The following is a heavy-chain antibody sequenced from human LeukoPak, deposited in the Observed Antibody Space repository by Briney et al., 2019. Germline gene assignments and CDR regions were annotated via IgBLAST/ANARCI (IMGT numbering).Heavy chain of an antibody. J-gene: IGHJ5*02. CDR2: INSDGINT. CDR1: GFTFSNYW. D-gene: IGHD4-23*01. CDR3: ARMKNYGGNSRWFDP. V-gene: IGHV3-74*01. Sequence: PGGSLRLSCAASGFTFSNYWMHWVRQAPGKGLVWVSRINSDGINTSYADSVKGRFTISRDNAKNTLNLQMNSLRAEDTAVYYCARMKNYGGNSRWFDPWGQGTLVTVSS.